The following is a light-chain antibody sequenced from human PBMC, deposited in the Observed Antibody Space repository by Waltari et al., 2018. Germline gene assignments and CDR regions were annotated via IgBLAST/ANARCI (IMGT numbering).Light chain of an antibody. Sequence: PVSPGEPASISCRSSQSLLHSSGYTFLDWYVQKPGQAPQLLIYLVSDRASGVPDRFSGSGSGTDFTLKISRVEAEDVGLYYCMQARQTPWTFGQGTKVEIK. V-gene: IGKV2-28*01. CDR1: QSLLHSSGYTF. J-gene: IGKJ1*01. CDR3: MQARQTPWT. CDR2: LVS.